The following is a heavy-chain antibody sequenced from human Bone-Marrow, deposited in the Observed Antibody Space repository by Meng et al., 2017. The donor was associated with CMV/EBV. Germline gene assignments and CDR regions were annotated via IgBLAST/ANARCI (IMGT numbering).Heavy chain of an antibody. D-gene: IGHD2-8*01. Sequence: SETLSLTCTVSGGSISSYYWSWIRQPPGKGLEWIGYIYYSGSTNYNPSLKSRVTISVDTSKNQFSLKLSSVTAADTAVYYCARTTSGRFDYWGQGTMVTVSS. V-gene: IGHV4-59*01. CDR1: GGSISSYY. CDR2: IYYSGST. J-gene: IGHJ4*02. CDR3: ARTTSGRFDY.